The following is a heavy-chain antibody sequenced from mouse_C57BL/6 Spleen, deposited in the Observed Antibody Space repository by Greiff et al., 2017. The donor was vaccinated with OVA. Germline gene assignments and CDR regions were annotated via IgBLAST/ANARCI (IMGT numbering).Heavy chain of an antibody. CDR3: ARWEEGSAMDY. CDR1: GYAFSSSW. CDR2: IYPGDGDT. V-gene: IGHV1-82*01. J-gene: IGHJ4*01. Sequence: VHLVESGPELVKPGASVKISCKASGYAFSSSWMNWVKQRPGKGLEWIGRIYPGDGDTNYNAKFKGKATLTADKSSSTAYMQLSSLTSEDSAVYFCARWEEGSAMDYWGQGTSVTVSS. D-gene: IGHD4-1*01.